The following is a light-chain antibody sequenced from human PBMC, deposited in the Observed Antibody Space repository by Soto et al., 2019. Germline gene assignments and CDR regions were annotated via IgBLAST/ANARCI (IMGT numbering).Light chain of an antibody. CDR1: SRDVGGYNS. V-gene: IGLV2-14*01. Sequence: QSALTQPASVSGSPGLSIAISCTGTSRDVGGYNSVSWYQQQPGKVPKLMIYDVSNRPSGVSNRFYGSTSGNTASLTISGLQAEDEGAYYCSSYTTGGSYVFGTGTKLTVL. CDR3: SSYTTGGSYV. CDR2: DVS. J-gene: IGLJ1*01.